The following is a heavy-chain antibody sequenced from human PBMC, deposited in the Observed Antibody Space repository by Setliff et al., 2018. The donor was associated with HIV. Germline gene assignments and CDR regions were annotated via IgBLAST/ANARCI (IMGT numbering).Heavy chain of an antibody. CDR3: ARVLLITNAVYGVVSNQFDP. CDR2: ISPDGTRN. J-gene: IGHJ5*02. D-gene: IGHD3-3*01. CDR1: GFTFGNFW. V-gene: IGHV3-7*03. Sequence: PGESLKISCAASGFTFGNFWMHWVRQAPGKGLEWVASISPDGTRNHCVGSVKGRFPLSRDNSKNTLYLRMNSLRAEDTAVYFCARVLLITNAVYGVVSNQFDPWGQGTLVTVS.